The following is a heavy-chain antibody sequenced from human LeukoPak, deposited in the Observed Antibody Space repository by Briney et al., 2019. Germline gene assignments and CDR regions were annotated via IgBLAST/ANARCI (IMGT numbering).Heavy chain of an antibody. D-gene: IGHD3-10*01. CDR3: ARSLWFGELCFDY. Sequence: ASVKVSCKASGYTFTGYYMHWVRQAPGQGLEWMGWINPNSGGTNYAQKFQGGVTMTRDTSISTAYMELSRLRSDDTAVYYCARSLWFGELCFDYWGQGTLVTVSS. CDR1: GYTFTGYY. V-gene: IGHV1-2*02. CDR2: INPNSGGT. J-gene: IGHJ4*02.